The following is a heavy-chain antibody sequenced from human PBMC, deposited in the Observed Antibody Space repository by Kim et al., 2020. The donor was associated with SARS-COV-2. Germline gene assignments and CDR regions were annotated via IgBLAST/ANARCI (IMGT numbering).Heavy chain of an antibody. J-gene: IGHJ6*03. V-gene: IGHV3-74*01. D-gene: IGHD2-2*01. CDR2: INSDGSRT. CDR3: ARPSSTRRACYDMDV. CDR1: GFTFSTYW. Sequence: GGSLRLSCAASGFTFSTYWMYWVRQAPGKGLVWVSRINSDGSRTNYADSVKGRFTISRDNAKNTLYLQMNSLRAEDTAVYYCARPSSTRRACYDMDVWGKGTTVTVSS.